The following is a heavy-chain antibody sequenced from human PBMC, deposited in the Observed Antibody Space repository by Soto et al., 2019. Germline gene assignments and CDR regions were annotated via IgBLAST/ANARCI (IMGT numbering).Heavy chain of an antibody. V-gene: IGHV3-23*01. CDR2: ITVAGGGT. J-gene: IGHJ4*02. CDR3: AKWPTSTKMGVTTH. D-gene: IGHD1-26*01. Sequence: EVQLLESGGGLVQPGGSLRLSCAASGFAFTSSAMAWVRQAPGKGLQWVSAITVAGGGTYYADSVKGRFTISRDNSKNTLFLQMNSLSAEDTALYFCAKWPTSTKMGVTTHWGQGTLVSVSS. CDR1: GFAFTSSA.